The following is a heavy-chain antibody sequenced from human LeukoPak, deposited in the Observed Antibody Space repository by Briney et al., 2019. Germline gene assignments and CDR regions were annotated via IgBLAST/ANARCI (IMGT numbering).Heavy chain of an antibody. CDR3: ASNPYSYYFDY. D-gene: IGHD2-15*01. CDR1: SGSISSYY. Sequence: PSETLSLTCTVSSGSISSYYWSWIRQPPGKGLEWIGYIYYSGSTYYNPSLKSRVTISVDTSKNQFSLKLSSVTAADTAVYYCASNPYSYYFDYWGQGTLVTVSS. J-gene: IGHJ4*02. CDR2: IYYSGST. V-gene: IGHV4-59*01.